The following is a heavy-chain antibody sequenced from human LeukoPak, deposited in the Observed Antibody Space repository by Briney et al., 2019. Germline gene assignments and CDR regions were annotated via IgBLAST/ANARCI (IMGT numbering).Heavy chain of an antibody. CDR2: IKKDGSDK. V-gene: IGHV3-7*01. J-gene: IGHJ4*02. D-gene: IGHD3-3*01. CDR3: AKSGRESYYDFWSGYYIDY. CDR1: GFTFKDYW. Sequence: GGSLRLSCVASGFTFKDYWMTWVRQAPGKGLEWVANIKKDGSDKYYVDSVKGRFTISRDNSKNTLYLQMNSLRAEDTAVYYCAKSGRESYYDFWSGYYIDYWGQGTLVTVSS.